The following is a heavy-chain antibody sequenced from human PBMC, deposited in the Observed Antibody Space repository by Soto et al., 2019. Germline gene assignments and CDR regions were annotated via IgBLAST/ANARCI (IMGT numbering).Heavy chain of an antibody. D-gene: IGHD6-13*01. CDR3: ARDIAAGVHYYYGMAV. CDR1: GDSVSSNSAA. J-gene: IGHJ6*02. V-gene: IGHV6-1*01. Sequence: QVQLQQSGPGLVKPSQTLSLTCAISGDSVSSNSAAWNWIRQYPSRGLEWVGRTYYRSKWYNDSHVSVKSRITINPDTSKNQFALQLNSVTPEDTAVYYCARDIAAGVHYYYGMAVWGQGTTVTVSS. CDR2: TYYRSKWYN.